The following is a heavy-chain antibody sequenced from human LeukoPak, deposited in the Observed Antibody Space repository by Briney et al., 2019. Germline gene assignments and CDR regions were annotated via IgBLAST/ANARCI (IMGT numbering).Heavy chain of an antibody. CDR1: GYTFISYG. J-gene: IGHJ4*02. D-gene: IGHD6-19*01. V-gene: IGHV1-18*01. CDR3: ARGPYSSAWYYSDY. Sequence: ASVTVSCKASGYTFISYGITWVRQAPGQGLEWMGWISAYNGNTNYAQKLQGRVTMTTDTSTSTAYMELRSLRSDDTAVYYCARGPYSSAWYYSDYWGQGTLVTVSS. CDR2: ISAYNGNT.